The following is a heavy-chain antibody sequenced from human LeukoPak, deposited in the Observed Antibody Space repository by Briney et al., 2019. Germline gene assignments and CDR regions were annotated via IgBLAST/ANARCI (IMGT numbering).Heavy chain of an antibody. Sequence: ASVKVSCKASGYTFTSYDINWVRQATGQGLEWMGWMNPNSGNTGYAQKFQGRVTMTRNTSISTALMELSSLRSEDTAVYYCARRNTIMGAGLDYWGQGTLVTVSA. CDR1: GYTFTSYD. CDR2: MNPNSGNT. D-gene: IGHD5-24*01. V-gene: IGHV1-8*01. CDR3: ARRNTIMGAGLDY. J-gene: IGHJ4*02.